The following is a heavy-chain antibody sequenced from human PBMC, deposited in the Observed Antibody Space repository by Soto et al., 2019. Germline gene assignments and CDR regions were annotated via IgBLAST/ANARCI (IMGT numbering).Heavy chain of an antibody. CDR3: ARDGGRHSGGIDY. Sequence: ASVKVSCKASGGTFSSYSINWVRQAPGQGLEWMGEIIPIFGTANYAQKFQGRVTITADESTSTAYMELSSLRSEDTAVYYCARDGGRHSGGIDYWGQGTLVTVSS. CDR1: GGTFSSYS. J-gene: IGHJ4*02. D-gene: IGHD1-26*01. V-gene: IGHV1-69*13. CDR2: IIPIFGTA.